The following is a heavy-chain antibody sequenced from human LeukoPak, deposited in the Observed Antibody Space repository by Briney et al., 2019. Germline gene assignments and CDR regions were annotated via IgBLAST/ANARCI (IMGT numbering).Heavy chain of an antibody. J-gene: IGHJ2*01. CDR3: ASAGHYDSRGYHYDYWYFDL. CDR1: AFTFSSQS. V-gene: IGHV3-48*02. D-gene: IGHD3-22*01. Sequence: PGGSLRLSCAASAFTFSSQSMNWVRQAPGKGLEWLSHISSSSSTIYYADSVKGRFTISRDNAKNSLFLQMNSLRDEDTAMYYCASAGHYDSRGYHYDYWYFDLWGRGTLVTVSS. CDR2: ISSSSSTI.